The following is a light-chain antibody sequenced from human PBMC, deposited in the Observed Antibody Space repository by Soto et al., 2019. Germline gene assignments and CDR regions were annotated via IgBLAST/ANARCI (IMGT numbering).Light chain of an antibody. V-gene: IGLV1-40*01. J-gene: IGLJ1*01. CDR3: QSYDSSLSVYV. Sequence: SSSNIGAGYDVHWYQQLPGTAPKLLIYGVTNRPSGVPDRFSGSKSGTSASLAITGLQAEDEADYYCQSYDSSLSVYVFGTGTKVTVL. CDR2: GVT. CDR1: SSNIGAGYD.